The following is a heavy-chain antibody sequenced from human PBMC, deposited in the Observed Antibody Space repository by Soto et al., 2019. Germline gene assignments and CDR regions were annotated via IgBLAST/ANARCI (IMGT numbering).Heavy chain of an antibody. D-gene: IGHD6-19*01. CDR3: ARDRAVGDTRHDAFDI. Sequence: GGSLRLSCAASGFTFSSYEMNWVRQAPGKGLEWVSYISSSGSTIYYADSVKGRFTISRDNAKNSLYLQMNSLRAEDTAVYYGARDRAVGDTRHDAFDIWGQGTMVTVSS. CDR2: ISSSGSTI. CDR1: GFTFSSYE. J-gene: IGHJ3*02. V-gene: IGHV3-48*03.